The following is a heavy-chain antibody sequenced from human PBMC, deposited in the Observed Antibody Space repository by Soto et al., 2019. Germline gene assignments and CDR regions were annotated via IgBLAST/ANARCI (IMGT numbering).Heavy chain of an antibody. D-gene: IGHD3-22*01. J-gene: IGHJ5*02. CDR2: ISAYNGNT. V-gene: IGHV1-18*04. Sequence: ASVKVSCKASGYTFTSYGISWVRQAPGQGLEWMGWISAYNGNTNYAQKLQGRVTMTTDTSTSTAYMELRSLRSDDTAVYYCARVGYYYDSSGYMNWFDPWGQGTLVTVSS. CDR3: ARVGYYYDSSGYMNWFDP. CDR1: GYTFTSYG.